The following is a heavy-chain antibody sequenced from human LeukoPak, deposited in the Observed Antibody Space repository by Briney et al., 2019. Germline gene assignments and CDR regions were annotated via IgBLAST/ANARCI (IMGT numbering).Heavy chain of an antibody. D-gene: IGHD1-7*01. CDR1: GGSFSGYY. Sequence: SETLSLTCAVYGGSFSGYYWSWIRQPPGKGLEWIGEINHSGSTNYNPSLKSRVTISVDTSKNQFSLKMTSVIAADTAVYYCTRKGPQWGTSETTRRANWFDPWGQGTPVTVSS. CDR2: INHSGST. CDR3: TRKGPQWGTSETTRRANWFDP. V-gene: IGHV4-34*01. J-gene: IGHJ5*02.